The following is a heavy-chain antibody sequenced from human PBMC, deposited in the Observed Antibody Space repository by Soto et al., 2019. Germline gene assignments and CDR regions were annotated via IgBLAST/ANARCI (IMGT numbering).Heavy chain of an antibody. CDR1: GFSFGAYG. D-gene: IGHD3-16*01. CDR3: AKVSVGYVDPNLGLAEAY. J-gene: IGHJ4*02. CDR2: VSADGNRQ. Sequence: QVQLVESGGGAAQPGTSLTLSCAASGFSFGAYGMHWVRQAPGKGLEGVAVVSADGNRQLYADSVRGRFTISRDNSKNTLHHKMNSLRADDTAMYYCAKVSVGYVDPNLGLAEAYWGQGARVTVSS. V-gene: IGHV3-30*18.